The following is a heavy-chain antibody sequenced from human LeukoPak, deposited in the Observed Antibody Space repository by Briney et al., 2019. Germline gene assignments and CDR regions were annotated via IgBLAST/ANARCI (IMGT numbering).Heavy chain of an antibody. D-gene: IGHD4-23*01. CDR3: ARDPPPTVVTPAGHY. Sequence: PGGSLRLSCAASGFTFSNYAMHWVRQAPGKGLEWVAVISYDGSNKYYADSVKGRFTISRDNSKNTLYLQMNSLRAEDTAVYYCARDPPPTVVTPAGHYWGQGTLVTVSS. V-gene: IGHV3-30-3*01. CDR1: GFTFSNYA. J-gene: IGHJ4*02. CDR2: ISYDGSNK.